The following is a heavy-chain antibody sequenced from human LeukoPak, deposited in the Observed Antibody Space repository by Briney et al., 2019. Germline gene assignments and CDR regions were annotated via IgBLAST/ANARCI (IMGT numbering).Heavy chain of an antibody. J-gene: IGHJ4*02. CDR3: ARQGLRYYLDY. Sequence: PGGSLRLSCAASGFTVSSNYMSWVRQAPGKGLEWVSVIYSGGSTYYADSVKGRFTISRDNSKNTLSLQMNSLRAEDTAVYYCARQGLRYYLDYWGQGTLVTVSS. D-gene: IGHD4-17*01. CDR1: GFTVSSNY. CDR2: IYSGGST. V-gene: IGHV3-53*01.